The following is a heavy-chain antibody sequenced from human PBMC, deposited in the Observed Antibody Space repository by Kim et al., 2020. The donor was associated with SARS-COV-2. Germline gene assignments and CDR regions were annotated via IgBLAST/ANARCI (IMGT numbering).Heavy chain of an antibody. CDR1: GYTFTSYA. D-gene: IGHD3-22*01. V-gene: IGHV1-3*01. Sequence: ASVKVSCKASGYTFTSYAMHWVRQAPGQRLEWMGWINAGNGNTKYSQKFQGRVTITRDTSASTAYMELSSLRSEDTAVYYCARDHRVMRLLLWGDLGWFDPWGQGTLVTVSS. CDR2: INAGNGNT. J-gene: IGHJ5*02. CDR3: ARDHRVMRLLLWGDLGWFDP.